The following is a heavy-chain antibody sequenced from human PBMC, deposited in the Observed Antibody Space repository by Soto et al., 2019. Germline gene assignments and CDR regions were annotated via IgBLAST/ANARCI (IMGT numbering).Heavy chain of an antibody. Sequence: GGFLRLSCAASGFTFSGLWMAWVRQPPGKGLEWVANIKQEGGESYADSVRGRFTVSRDNAQNSLYLQMNSLRVEDTAMYYCARGGDSYIDNWGQGALVTVSS. J-gene: IGHJ4*02. CDR1: GFTFSGLW. V-gene: IGHV3-7*03. D-gene: IGHD4-17*01. CDR3: ARGGDSYIDN. CDR2: IKQEGGE.